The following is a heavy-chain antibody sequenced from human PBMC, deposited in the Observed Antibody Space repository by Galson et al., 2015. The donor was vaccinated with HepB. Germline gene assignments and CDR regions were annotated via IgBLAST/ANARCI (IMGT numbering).Heavy chain of an antibody. CDR2: IDPEDGET. D-gene: IGHD6-19*01. CDR1: GYTLTDLS. Sequence: SVKVSCKVSGYTLTDLSMHWARQAPGKGLEWMGGIDPEDGETIYAQKFQGRVTMTEDTSTDTAYMELSSLRSEDTAVYYCATGVTVAVIDYWGQGTLVTVSS. CDR3: ATGVTVAVIDY. V-gene: IGHV1-24*01. J-gene: IGHJ4*02.